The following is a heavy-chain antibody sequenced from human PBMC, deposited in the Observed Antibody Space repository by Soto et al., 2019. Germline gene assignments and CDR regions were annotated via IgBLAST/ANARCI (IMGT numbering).Heavy chain of an antibody. CDR2: IIPILGIA. J-gene: IGHJ2*01. D-gene: IGHD2-2*01. Sequence: QVQLVQSGAEVKKPGSSVKVSCNASGGTFSSYTISWVRQAPGQGLEWMGSIIPILGIANYAQQFQGRVTITADKSTNTANMELSSLRYEDTAVYYCARDRRNIVGVPAAHTEYWDFDLWRRGTLVTVSS. V-gene: IGHV1-69*08. CDR3: ARDRRNIVGVPAAHTEYWDFDL. CDR1: GGTFSSYT.